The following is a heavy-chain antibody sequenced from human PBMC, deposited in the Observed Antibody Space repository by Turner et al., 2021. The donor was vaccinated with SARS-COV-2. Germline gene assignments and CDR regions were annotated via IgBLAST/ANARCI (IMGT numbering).Heavy chain of an antibody. CDR1: GFPFTSYA. CDR2: TSNDGSNK. CDR3: ERGHSGNYYYFDY. D-gene: IGHD1-26*01. J-gene: IGHJ4*02. V-gene: IGHV3-30-3*01. Sequence: QLELVESGGGVVQPGRSLGLSCAASGFPFTSYAIHWFRPAPGKGMGWVALTSNDGSNKYYADSVKGRFTISRDNSKTTLFLQMNSLRTEDTAVYYCERGHSGNYYYFDYWGQGTLVTVSS.